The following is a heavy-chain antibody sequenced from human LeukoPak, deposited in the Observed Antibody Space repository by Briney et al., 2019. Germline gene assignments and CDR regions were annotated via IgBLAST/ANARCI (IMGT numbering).Heavy chain of an antibody. CDR3: ARDLAAADQPPFRYYYYGMDV. Sequence: PGGSLRLSCAASGFTFSSYGMHWVRQAPGKGLEWVAVIWYDGSNKYYADSVKGRFTISRHNSKNTLYLQMNSLRAEDTAVYYCARDLAAADQPPFRYYYYGMDVWGQGTTVTVSS. J-gene: IGHJ6*02. V-gene: IGHV3-33*01. CDR1: GFTFSSYG. D-gene: IGHD6-13*01. CDR2: IWYDGSNK.